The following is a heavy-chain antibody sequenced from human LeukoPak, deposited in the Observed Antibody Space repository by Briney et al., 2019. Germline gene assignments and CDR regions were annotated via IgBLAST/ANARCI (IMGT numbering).Heavy chain of an antibody. V-gene: IGHV3-48*03. J-gene: IGHJ4*02. D-gene: IGHD3-22*01. CDR3: ARADSSGYDINPFDY. CDR1: GFTFSSYE. CDR2: ISSSGSTI. Sequence: GGSLRLSCAASGFTFSSYEMNWVRQAPGKGLEWVSYISSSGSTIYYADSVKGRFTISRDNAKNSLYQQMNSLRDEDTAVYYCARADSSGYDINPFDYWGQGTLVTVSS.